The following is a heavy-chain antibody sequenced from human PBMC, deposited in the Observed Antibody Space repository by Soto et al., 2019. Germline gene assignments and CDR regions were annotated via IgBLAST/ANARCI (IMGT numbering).Heavy chain of an antibody. V-gene: IGHV1-69*13. Sequence: GASVKVSCKASGYTFTGYYMHWVRQAPGQGLEWMGWIIPIFGTANYAQKFQGRVTITADESTSTAYMELSSLRSEDTAVYYCARALRYCSSTSCPSYYYYYYGMDVWGQGATVTVSS. D-gene: IGHD2-2*01. CDR2: IIPIFGTA. J-gene: IGHJ6*02. CDR3: ARALRYCSSTSCPSYYYYYYGMDV. CDR1: GYTFTGYY.